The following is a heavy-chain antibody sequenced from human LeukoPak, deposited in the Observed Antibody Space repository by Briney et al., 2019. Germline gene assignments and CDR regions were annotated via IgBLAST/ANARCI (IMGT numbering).Heavy chain of an antibody. Sequence: SVKVSCKASGGTFSSYAISWVRQAPGQGLEWMGGIIPIFGTANYAQKFQGRVTITADESTSTAYMELSSLRSEDTAVYYCARGRSGSGYFDYWGQGTLVTVSS. CDR1: GGTFSSYA. CDR3: ARGRSGSGYFDY. J-gene: IGHJ4*02. D-gene: IGHD3-3*01. CDR2: IIPIFGTA. V-gene: IGHV1-69*13.